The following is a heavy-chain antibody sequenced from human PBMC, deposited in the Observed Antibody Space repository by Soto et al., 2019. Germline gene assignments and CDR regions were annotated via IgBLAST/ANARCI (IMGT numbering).Heavy chain of an antibody. CDR3: ARLFGDFPNWFDP. D-gene: IGHD4-17*01. Sequence: DVEVVESGGGLVRPGGSLRLSRAASEFTVSSNYLSWVRQAPGKGLEWISVIYSGGSTKYADSVKDRFTISTDSFRNTVDLQMNSLRDEDTAVYYCARLFGDFPNWFDPWGQGTRVIVSS. CDR1: EFTVSSNY. CDR2: IYSGGST. J-gene: IGHJ5*02. V-gene: IGHV3-66*04.